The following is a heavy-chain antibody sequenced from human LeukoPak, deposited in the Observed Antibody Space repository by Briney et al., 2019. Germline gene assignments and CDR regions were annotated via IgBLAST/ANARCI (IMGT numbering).Heavy chain of an antibody. Sequence: GGSLRLSCAAPGFTFSNYWMSWVRQAPGKGLEWVANIKQDESEIYYVDSVKGRLTISRDNAKNSLYLQMNSLRAEDTAVYYCAKGMDVRGQGTTVTVSS. V-gene: IGHV3-7*01. CDR2: IKQDESEI. CDR1: GFTFSNYW. CDR3: AKGMDV. J-gene: IGHJ6*02.